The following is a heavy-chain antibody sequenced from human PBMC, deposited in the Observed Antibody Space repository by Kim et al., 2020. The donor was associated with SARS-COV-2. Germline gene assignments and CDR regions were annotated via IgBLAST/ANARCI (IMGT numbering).Heavy chain of an antibody. Sequence: SETLSLTCTVSGGSISSGGYYWSWIRQHPGKGLEWIGYIYYSGSTYYNPSLKSRVTISVDTSKNQFSLKLSSVTAADTAVYYCARVVVVAATRWFDPWGQGTLVTVSS. CDR2: IYYSGST. D-gene: IGHD2-15*01. V-gene: IGHV4-31*03. J-gene: IGHJ5*02. CDR1: GGSISSGGYY. CDR3: ARVVVVAATRWFDP.